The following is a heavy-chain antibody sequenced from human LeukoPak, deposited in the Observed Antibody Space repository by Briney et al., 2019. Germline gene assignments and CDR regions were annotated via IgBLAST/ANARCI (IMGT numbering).Heavy chain of an antibody. Sequence: SETLSLACTVSGASISNTYYWSWIRQLPGKGLEWIGNLYNIGSITYKPSLKSRVTMSVDMSKNQFSLRLTSVTAADTAVYFCATNSTGSAFDYWGQGIPVSVSS. CDR3: ATNSTGSAFDY. CDR2: LYNIGSI. D-gene: IGHD2/OR15-2a*01. V-gene: IGHV4-59*08. J-gene: IGHJ4*02. CDR1: GASISNTYY.